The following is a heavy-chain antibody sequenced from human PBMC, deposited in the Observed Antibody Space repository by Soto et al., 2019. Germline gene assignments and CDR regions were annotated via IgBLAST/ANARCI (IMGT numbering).Heavy chain of an antibody. J-gene: IGHJ3*01. V-gene: IGHV3-74*01. D-gene: IGHD5-18*01. CDR1: GFTFRNYW. CDR3: SRGIPGYYVSDV. CDR2: IKGDASNT. Sequence: EVQLVESGGGLFQPGGSLRLSCEASGFTFRNYWMHWVRQVPGKGLVWVSRIKGDASNTNYADFVKGRFTISRDNAKNTVYLQMNSLTAEDTAVYYCSRGIPGYYVSDVWGQGTMVTVSS.